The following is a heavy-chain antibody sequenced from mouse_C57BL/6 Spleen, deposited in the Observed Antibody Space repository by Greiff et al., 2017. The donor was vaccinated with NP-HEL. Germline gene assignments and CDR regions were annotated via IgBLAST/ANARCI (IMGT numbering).Heavy chain of an antibody. CDR3: ARDWTVVATPFAY. V-gene: IGHV5-4*01. D-gene: IGHD1-1*01. CDR2: ISDGGSYT. CDR1: GFTFSSYA. J-gene: IGHJ3*01. Sequence: EVKLVESGGGLVKPGGSLKLSCAASGFTFSSYAMSWVRQTPEKRLEWVATISDGGSYTYYPDNVKGRFTISRDNAKNNLYLQMSHLKSEDTAMYYCARDWTVVATPFAYWGQGTLVTVSA.